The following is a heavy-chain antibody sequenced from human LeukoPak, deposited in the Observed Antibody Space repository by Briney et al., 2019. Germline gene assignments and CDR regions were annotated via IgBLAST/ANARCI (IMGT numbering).Heavy chain of an antibody. D-gene: IGHD2-2*01. Sequence: ASVKVSCKASGYTFTSYYMHWVRQPPGQGLEWMGIINPSGGSTSYAQKFQGRVTMTRDTYTSTVYMELSSLRSEDTAVYYCASDGGGGLVPAAPFDYWGQGTLVTVSS. CDR3: ASDGGGGLVPAAPFDY. CDR1: GYTFTSYY. V-gene: IGHV1-46*01. J-gene: IGHJ4*02. CDR2: INPSGGST.